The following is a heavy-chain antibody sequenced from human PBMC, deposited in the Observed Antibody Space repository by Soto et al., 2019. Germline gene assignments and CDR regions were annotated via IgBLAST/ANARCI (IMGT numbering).Heavy chain of an antibody. CDR1: GYTXTSAA. CDR2: INAGNGNT. Sequence: SXKVSFKASGYTXTSAAMNWLRQAAGQSPEWMGWINAGNGNTKYSQKFQARVTITRDISASTVYMEMSSLRSEDTAVYFFATVTDYLDTIGYSREYFQHWGQGTPGTVSS. CDR3: ATVTDYLDTIGYSREYFQH. V-gene: IGHV1-3*01. D-gene: IGHD3-22*01. J-gene: IGHJ1*01.